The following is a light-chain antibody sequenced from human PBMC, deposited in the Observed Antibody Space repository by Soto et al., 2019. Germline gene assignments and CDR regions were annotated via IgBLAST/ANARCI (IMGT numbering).Light chain of an antibody. CDR2: WAS. CDR3: QQYDATPLI. V-gene: IGKV4-1*01. J-gene: IGKJ1*01. CDR1: QSVLYRPSNKSY. Sequence: DIVMTQSPDSLAVSLGERATINCKSSQSVLYRPSNKSYLAWYQQKPGQPPKLLVYWASIRESGHPDRLSGSGSGTEFNLSISRLQAGDVAVSYCQQYDATPLIVGQGTKVEIK.